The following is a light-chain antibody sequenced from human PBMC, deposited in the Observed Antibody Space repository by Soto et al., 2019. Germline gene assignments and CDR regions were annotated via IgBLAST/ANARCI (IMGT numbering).Light chain of an antibody. CDR2: EVN. Sequence: QSVLTQPPSASGSPGQSVTISCTGTSGDIGTYNFVSWHQQHPGKAPRLIIYEVNKRHSGVPDRFSGSKSGNTASLTVSGLQAEDEADYYCSSYAGSNSYVFGTGTKVTVL. CDR1: SGDIGTYNF. V-gene: IGLV2-8*01. CDR3: SSYAGSNSYV. J-gene: IGLJ1*01.